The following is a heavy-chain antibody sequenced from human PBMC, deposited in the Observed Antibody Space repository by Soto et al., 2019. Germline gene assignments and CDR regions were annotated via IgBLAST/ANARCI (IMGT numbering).Heavy chain of an antibody. V-gene: IGHV1-69*12. CDR1: GGSFNGHA. CDR2: IIPIYRTT. Sequence: QVQLVQSGAEVKKPGSSVKVSCKASGGSFNGHAVSWVRQAPGQGLEWMGGIIPIYRTTNYAQMFQGRLTXXAXXSMTTTYMELSSLTSADTAGYSCARPSSSRLENSYYYAVDVWGQGTTVTVSS. CDR3: ARPSSSRLENSYYYAVDV. J-gene: IGHJ6*02. D-gene: IGHD2-2*01.